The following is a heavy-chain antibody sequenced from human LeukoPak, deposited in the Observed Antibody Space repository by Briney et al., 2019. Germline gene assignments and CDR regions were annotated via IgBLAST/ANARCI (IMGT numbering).Heavy chain of an antibody. CDR2: IRYDGSNK. D-gene: IGHD4-17*01. J-gene: IGHJ2*01. CDR3: ATTYGDYAWYFDL. Sequence: GGSLRLSCAASGFTFSSYGMHWVRQAPGKGLEWVAFIRYDGSNKYYADSVKGRFTISRDNSKNTLYLQMNSLRAEDTAVYYCATTYGDYAWYFDLWGRGTLVTVSS. CDR1: GFTFSSYG. V-gene: IGHV3-30*02.